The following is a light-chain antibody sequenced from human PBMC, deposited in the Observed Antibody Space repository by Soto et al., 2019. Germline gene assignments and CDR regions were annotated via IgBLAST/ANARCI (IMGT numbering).Light chain of an antibody. Sequence: DIQLTQSPSFLSASVGDRVTITCRASQGISSYLAWYQQKPGKAPKLLIYAASTLQSGVPSRFSVTGSDTEFTLTIISLQPEDFPTYYCQQLNSYPPLTFGGATKVEIK. CDR3: QQLNSYPPLT. CDR2: AAS. V-gene: IGKV1-9*01. CDR1: QGISSY. J-gene: IGKJ4*01.